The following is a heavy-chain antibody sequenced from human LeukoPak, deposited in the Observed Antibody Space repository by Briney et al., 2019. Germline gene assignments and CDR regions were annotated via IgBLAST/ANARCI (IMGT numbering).Heavy chain of an antibody. CDR1: GYTFTSLG. CDR2: ISGDNGNT. D-gene: IGHD3-22*01. J-gene: IGHJ4*02. CDR3: ARDCDRSGYYCY. V-gene: IGHV1-18*01. Sequence: ASVKVSCKASGYTFTSLGISWVRQAPGQGLEWMGWISGDNGNTYYAQKLQGRVTFTTDTSTSTAYMELRSLRSDDTAVYYCARDCDRSGYYCYWGQGTQVTVSS.